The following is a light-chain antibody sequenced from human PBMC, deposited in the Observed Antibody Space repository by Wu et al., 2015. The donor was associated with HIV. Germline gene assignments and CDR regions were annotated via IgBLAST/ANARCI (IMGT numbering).Light chain of an antibody. Sequence: IVMTQSPVTLSVSTGERVTLSCRASQSVSSNLAWYQHKPGQAPRLLIYDASTRATGFPARFSGSGSGTDFTLIISSLQSEDSAIYYCQQYNNWLTFGGGTRVEIK. J-gene: IGKJ4*01. CDR3: QQYNNWLT. CDR1: QSVSSN. V-gene: IGKV3-15*01. CDR2: DAS.